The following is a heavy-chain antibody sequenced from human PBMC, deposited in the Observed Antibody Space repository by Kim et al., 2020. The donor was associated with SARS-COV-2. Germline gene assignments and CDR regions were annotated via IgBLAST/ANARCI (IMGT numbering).Heavy chain of an antibody. D-gene: IGHD1-20*01. CDR2: IYPGDSDT. CDR3: ARPPYKGGNWYLDAFDI. V-gene: IGHV5-51*01. J-gene: IGHJ3*02. Sequence: GESLKMSCKGSGYSFTNYWIGWVRQMPGKGLEWMGIIYPGDSDTRYSPSFQGQVTISADKTISTVYLQWSSLKASDTAMYYCARPPYKGGNWYLDAFDIWGQGTMVTVSS. CDR1: GYSFTNYW.